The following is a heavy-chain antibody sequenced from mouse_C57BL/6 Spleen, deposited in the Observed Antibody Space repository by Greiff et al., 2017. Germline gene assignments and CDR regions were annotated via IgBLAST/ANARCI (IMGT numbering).Heavy chain of an antibody. CDR2: ISYDGSN. Sequence: EVQLQESGPGLVKPSQSLSLTCSVTGYSITGGYYWNWIRQFPGKKLERTGNISYDGSNNYNPSLKNQITLTRETSKNQFFLKLKSVTTEDKATDYCVREKAGTYGSFAYWGQGTLVTVSA. D-gene: IGHD4-1*01. CDR3: VREKAGTYGSFAY. V-gene: IGHV3-6*01. CDR1: GYSITGGYY. J-gene: IGHJ3*01.